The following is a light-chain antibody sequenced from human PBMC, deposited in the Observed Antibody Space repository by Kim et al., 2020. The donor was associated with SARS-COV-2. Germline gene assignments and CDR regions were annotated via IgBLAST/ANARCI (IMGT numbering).Light chain of an antibody. CDR1: QSVSNY. Sequence: LSPGDTATLSCRAAQSVSNYLAWYQQKPGQAPRLLIYDVTNRATGIPARFSGSGSGTDFTLTISKLEPEDFAVYYCQQRSRWPRLTFGGGTKVEIK. CDR3: QQRSRWPRLT. CDR2: DVT. J-gene: IGKJ4*01. V-gene: IGKV3-11*01.